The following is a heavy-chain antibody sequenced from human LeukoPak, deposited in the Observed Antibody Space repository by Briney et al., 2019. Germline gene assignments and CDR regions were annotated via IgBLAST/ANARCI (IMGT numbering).Heavy chain of an antibody. Sequence: SETLSLTCTVSGGSISSGDYYWSWIRQPPGKGLEWIGYIYYSGSTYYNPSLKCRVTISVDTSKNQFSLKLSSVTAADTAVYYCARAGYDFWDNWFDPWGQGTLVTVSS. CDR1: GGSISSGDYY. D-gene: IGHD3-3*01. CDR2: IYYSGST. V-gene: IGHV4-30-4*01. J-gene: IGHJ5*02. CDR3: ARAGYDFWDNWFDP.